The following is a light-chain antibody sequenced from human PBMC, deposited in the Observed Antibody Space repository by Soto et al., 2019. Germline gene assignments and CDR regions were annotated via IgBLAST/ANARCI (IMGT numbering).Light chain of an antibody. CDR2: GNR. CDR3: QSYDISLTGVI. V-gene: IGLV1-40*01. J-gene: IGLJ2*01. Sequence: QSVLTQPPSVSGAPGQRVTISCTGSSSNIGAGYDVHWYRQFPGTAPKLLIYGNRNRPSGVPDRFSASKSGTSASLAITGLLAEDEADYYFQSYDISLTGVIFGGGTKLTVL. CDR1: SSNIGAGYD.